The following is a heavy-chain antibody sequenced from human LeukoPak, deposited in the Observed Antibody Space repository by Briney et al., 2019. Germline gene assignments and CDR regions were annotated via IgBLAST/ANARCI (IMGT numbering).Heavy chain of an antibody. J-gene: IGHJ1*01. Sequence: SQTLSLTCAISGDSVSSNSAAWNWIRQSPSRALEWLGRTYYRSKWYNDYAVSVKSRITINPDTSKNQFSLQLNSVTPEDTAVYYCATTYSSGWYPKGGYFQHWGQGTLVTVSS. CDR2: TYYRSKWYN. D-gene: IGHD6-19*01. CDR3: ATTYSSGWYPKGGYFQH. V-gene: IGHV6-1*01. CDR1: GDSVSSNSAA.